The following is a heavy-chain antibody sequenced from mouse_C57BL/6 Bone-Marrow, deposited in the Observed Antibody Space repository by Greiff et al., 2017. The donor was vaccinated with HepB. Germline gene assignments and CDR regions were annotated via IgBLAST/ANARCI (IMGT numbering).Heavy chain of an antibody. Sequence: EVNVVESGGGLVQSGRSLRLSCATSGFTFSDFYMEWVRQAPGKGLEWIAASRNKANDYTTEYSASVKGRFIVSRDTSQSILYLQMNALRAEDTAIYYCARDGASSGYLDYWGQGTTLTVSS. CDR2: SRNKANDYTT. J-gene: IGHJ2*01. CDR1: GFTFSDFY. CDR3: ARDGASSGYLDY. D-gene: IGHD3-2*02. V-gene: IGHV7-1*01.